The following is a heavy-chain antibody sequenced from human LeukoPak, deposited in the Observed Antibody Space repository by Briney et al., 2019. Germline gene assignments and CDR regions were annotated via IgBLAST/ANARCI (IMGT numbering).Heavy chain of an antibody. Sequence: GASVKVSCKTSGGTFSSYAISWVRQAPGQGLEWMGRINPNSGGTNYAQKFQGRVTMTRDTSISTAYMELSRLRSDDTAVYYCARERTIFGVVHFDYWGQGTLVTVSS. CDR2: INPNSGGT. J-gene: IGHJ4*02. CDR1: GGTFSSYA. CDR3: ARERTIFGVVHFDY. V-gene: IGHV1-2*06. D-gene: IGHD3-3*01.